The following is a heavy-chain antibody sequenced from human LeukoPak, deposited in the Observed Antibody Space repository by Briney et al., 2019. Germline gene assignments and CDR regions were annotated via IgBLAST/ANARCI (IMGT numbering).Heavy chain of an antibody. J-gene: IGHJ3*01. CDR3: ARVTRTHDAFDV. D-gene: IGHD2-21*02. V-gene: IGHV4-59*01. CDR2: IYSRGTT. CDR1: GDSINSYF. Sequence: SETLSLPFTVSGDSINSYFWTWIRQPPGKGLEWLGYIYSRGTTAYNPSLESRLTMSTDTSKNQFSLTLRSVTTADTAVYFCARVTRTHDAFDVWGQPIMVTVSS.